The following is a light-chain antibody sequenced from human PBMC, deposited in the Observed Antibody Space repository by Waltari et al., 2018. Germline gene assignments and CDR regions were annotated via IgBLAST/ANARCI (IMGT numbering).Light chain of an antibody. V-gene: IGKV3-20*01. CDR3: QHYVRLPAT. Sequence: IVLTLSPGTLSLSPGERATLSCRASQSVSRSLAWYQQKPGQVPKLLIYGASTRATGIPDRFTGSGSGTDFSLTISSLEPEDFAIDFCQHYVRLPATFGQGTKVEIK. CDR2: GAS. CDR1: QSVSRS. J-gene: IGKJ1*01.